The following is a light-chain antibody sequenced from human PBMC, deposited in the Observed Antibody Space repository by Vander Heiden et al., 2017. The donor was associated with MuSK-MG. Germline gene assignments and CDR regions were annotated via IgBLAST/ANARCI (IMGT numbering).Light chain of an antibody. CDR1: QSISSY. CDR2: AAS. V-gene: IGKV1-39*01. J-gene: IGKJ2*01. Sequence: DIQMTQSPSSLSASVGDRVTITCLASQSISSYLNWYQQKPGKAPKLLIYAASSLQSGVPSRFSGSGSGTDFTLTISSLQPEDFATYYCQQSDSTLRTFGQGTKLEIK. CDR3: QQSDSTLRT.